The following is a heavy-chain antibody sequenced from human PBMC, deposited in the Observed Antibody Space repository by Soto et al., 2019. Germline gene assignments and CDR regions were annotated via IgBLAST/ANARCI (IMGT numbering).Heavy chain of an antibody. V-gene: IGHV3-23*01. CDR3: AKVGDDDDSSGYYYFDE. CDR1: GFTFSNYG. Sequence: PGGSLRLSCAASGFTFSNYGMSWVRQAPGKGLEWVSGISGSGGSTYYADSVKGRFTISRDNAKNTLYLQMNSLRADDTAVYYCAKVGDDDDSSGYYYFDEWGQGTLV. J-gene: IGHJ4*02. CDR2: ISGSGGST. D-gene: IGHD3-22*01.